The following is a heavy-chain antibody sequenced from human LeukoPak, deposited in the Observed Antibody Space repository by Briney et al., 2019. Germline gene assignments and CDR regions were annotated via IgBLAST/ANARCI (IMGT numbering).Heavy chain of an antibody. CDR1: GYTFTSYG. CDR3: AREGIRIAAAGTIDY. CDR2: ISTYNGNT. D-gene: IGHD6-13*01. Sequence: GASVKVSCKASGYTFTSYGISWVRQAPGQGLEWMGCISTYNGNTNYAQKLQDRVTMTTDTSTSTAYMELRSLRSDDTAMYYCAREGIRIAAAGTIDYWGQGTLVTVSS. J-gene: IGHJ4*02. V-gene: IGHV1-18*01.